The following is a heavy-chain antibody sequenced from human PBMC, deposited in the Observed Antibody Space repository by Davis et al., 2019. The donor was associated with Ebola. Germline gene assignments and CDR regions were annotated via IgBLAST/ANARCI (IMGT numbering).Heavy chain of an antibody. J-gene: IGHJ4*02. CDR3: ARDPFTIFGVGAYDY. CDR2: INPSGGST. CDR1: GYTFTSYY. Sequence: ASVKVSCKASGYTFTSYYMHWVRQAPGQGLEWMGIINPSGGSTSYAQKFQGRVTMTRDTSTSTVYMELSSLRSEDTAMYYCARDPFTIFGVGAYDYWGQGTLVTVSS. V-gene: IGHV1-46*01. D-gene: IGHD3-3*01.